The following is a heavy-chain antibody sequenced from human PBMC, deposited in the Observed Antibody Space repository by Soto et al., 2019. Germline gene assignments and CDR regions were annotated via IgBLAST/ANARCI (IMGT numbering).Heavy chain of an antibody. D-gene: IGHD2-8*02. Sequence: GASVKVSCNASGYNFSDYYIHWVRQAPGQGLEWLGWVSPKSGGTNYAQKFKGRVTMTRDTSSNTVYMDLSGLKSDDTAVFYCAREISGGGTLNWFDPWGQGTLVTVAS. V-gene: IGHV1-2*02. CDR2: VSPKSGGT. CDR3: AREISGGGTLNWFDP. J-gene: IGHJ5*02. CDR1: GYNFSDYY.